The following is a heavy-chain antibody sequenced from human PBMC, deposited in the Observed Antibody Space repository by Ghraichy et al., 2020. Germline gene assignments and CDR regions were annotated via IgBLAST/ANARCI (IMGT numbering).Heavy chain of an antibody. V-gene: IGHV4-39*01. CDR1: GDSIISNDDY. CDR3: ARHNWRGNDAFDI. D-gene: IGHD3-16*01. CDR2: VFYSGNV. Sequence: SETLSLTCTVSGDSIISNDDYWGWIRQPPGKGLEWIGSVFYSGNVYYTAYLRSRVTIAVDTSKNQFSLELSSVTAADTSVYYCARHNWRGNDAFDIWGQGTLLTVSS. J-gene: IGHJ3*02.